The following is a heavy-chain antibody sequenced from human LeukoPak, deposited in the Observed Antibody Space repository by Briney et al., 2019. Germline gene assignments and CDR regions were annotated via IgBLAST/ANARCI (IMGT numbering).Heavy chain of an antibody. CDR1: GFSFGRYG. D-gene: IGHD3-22*01. CDR3: AREMVREDSSSYYPFDL. V-gene: IGHV3-30*02. CDR2: LSYEGRKK. J-gene: IGHJ4*02. Sequence: GGSQRLSCVASGFSFGRYGMYWVRRAPGKGLEWLAFLSYEGRKKEFADSVKGRSTVSKDNSRNTLYLQLNNLRPEDTAVYYCAREMVREDSSSYYPFDLWGQGTLVTV.